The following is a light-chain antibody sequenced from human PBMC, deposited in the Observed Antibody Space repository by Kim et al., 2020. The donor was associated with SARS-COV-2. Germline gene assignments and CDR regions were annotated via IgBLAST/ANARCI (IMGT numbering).Light chain of an antibody. CDR2: QDN. V-gene: IGLV3-1*01. J-gene: IGLJ3*02. CDR1: KLGDKY. Sequence: SYELTQPPSVSVYPGQTASILCSGDKLGDKYTCWYQQKPGQSPVLVIFQDNKRPSGIPERFSGSNSGNTATLTISGTQAMDEADYYCLAWDSSTAVFGGGTQLTVL. CDR3: LAWDSSTAV.